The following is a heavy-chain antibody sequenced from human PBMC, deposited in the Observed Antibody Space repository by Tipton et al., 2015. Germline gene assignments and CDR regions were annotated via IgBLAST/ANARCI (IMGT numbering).Heavy chain of an antibody. V-gene: IGHV3-9*01. CDR2: ISWNSDDI. CDR1: GFTFDDYV. CDR3: ARGSSVAVYYAMDV. D-gene: IGHD6-6*01. Sequence: SLRLSCAASGFTFDDYVMYWVRQPPGKGLEWVSGISWNSDDIGYADSVRDRFTISRDNAENSLYLQMDSLRPEDSAVYYCARGSSVAVYYAMDVWGQGTKVTVSS. J-gene: IGHJ6*02.